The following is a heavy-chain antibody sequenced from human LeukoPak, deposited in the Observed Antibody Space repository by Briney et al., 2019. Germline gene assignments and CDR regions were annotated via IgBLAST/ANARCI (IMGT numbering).Heavy chain of an antibody. CDR3: ATTHIQLGLIWY. J-gene: IGHJ4*02. CDR1: GFTFSSYG. Sequence: GGSLRLSCAASGFTFSSYGMHWVRQAPGKGLEWVAVISYDGSNKYYADSVKGRFTISRDNSKNTLYLQMNSLRAEDTAVYYCATTHIQLGLIWYWGQGTLVTVSS. D-gene: IGHD5-18*01. CDR2: ISYDGSNK. V-gene: IGHV3-30*03.